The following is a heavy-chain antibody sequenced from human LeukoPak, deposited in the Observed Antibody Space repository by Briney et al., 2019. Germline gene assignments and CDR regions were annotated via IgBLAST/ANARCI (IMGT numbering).Heavy chain of an antibody. D-gene: IGHD6-19*01. V-gene: IGHV3-21*01. J-gene: IGHJ4*02. Sequence: PGGSLRLSCAASGFTFSSYSKNWVRQAPGKGLEWVSSISSSSSYIYYADSVKGRFTISRDNAKNPLYLQMNSLRAEDTAVYYCARGTKQWLGPPGYWGQGTLVTVSS. CDR2: ISSSSSYI. CDR3: ARGTKQWLGPPGY. CDR1: GFTFSSYS.